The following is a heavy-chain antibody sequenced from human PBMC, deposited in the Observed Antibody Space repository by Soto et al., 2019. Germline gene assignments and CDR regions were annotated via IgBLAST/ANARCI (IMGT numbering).Heavy chain of an antibody. J-gene: IGHJ4*01. D-gene: IGHD2-21*02. CDR3: ARSIVVVTALDY. CDR1: GYTFTSYG. CDR2: ISAYNGNT. Sequence: ASVKVSCKASGYTFTSYGISWVRQAPGQGLEWMGRISAYNGNTNYAQKFQGRVTITRDTSASTAYMELSSLRSEDTAVYYCARSIVVVTALDYWGQEPWSPSPQ. V-gene: IGHV1-18*01.